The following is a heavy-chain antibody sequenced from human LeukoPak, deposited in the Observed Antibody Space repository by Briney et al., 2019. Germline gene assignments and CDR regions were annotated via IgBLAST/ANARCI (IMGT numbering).Heavy chain of an antibody. CDR3: ARDLTMVRGQVKRDYYGMDV. CDR2: ISAYNGNT. D-gene: IGHD3-10*01. V-gene: IGHV1-18*01. Sequence: ASVKVSCKASGYTFTSYGISWVRQAPGQGLEWMGWISAYNGNTNYAQKLQGRVTMTTDTSTSTAYMELRSLRSDDTAVYYCARDLTMVRGQVKRDYYGMDVWGQGTTVTVSS. J-gene: IGHJ6*02. CDR1: GYTFTSYG.